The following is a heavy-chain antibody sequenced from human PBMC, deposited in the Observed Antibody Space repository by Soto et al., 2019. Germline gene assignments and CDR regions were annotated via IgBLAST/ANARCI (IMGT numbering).Heavy chain of an antibody. D-gene: IGHD2-15*01. Sequence: AGGSLRLSCAASGFTVSSNYMSWVRQAPGKGLEWVSVIYSGGSTYYAGSVKGRFTISRDNSKNTLYLQMNSQRAEDTAVYYCAHKQCSGGSCYSVWYAFDIWGQGTMVTVSS. CDR1: GFTVSSNY. V-gene: IGHV3-66*01. J-gene: IGHJ3*02. CDR2: IYSGGST. CDR3: AHKQCSGGSCYSVWYAFDI.